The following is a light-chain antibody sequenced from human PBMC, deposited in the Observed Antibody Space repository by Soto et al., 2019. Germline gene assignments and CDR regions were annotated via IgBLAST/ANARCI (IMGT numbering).Light chain of an antibody. CDR1: QSVRSSS. CDR2: AAS. J-gene: IGKJ1*01. V-gene: IGKV3-20*01. Sequence: EIVLTQSPGTLSLSPGDGATLSCRASQSVRSSSLAWYQQRPGQAPRPLIYAASARAAGISDRFTGSGSGTDFPLTISRLEPEDFAVYYCQQYGTSPWTFGQGTKV. CDR3: QQYGTSPWT.